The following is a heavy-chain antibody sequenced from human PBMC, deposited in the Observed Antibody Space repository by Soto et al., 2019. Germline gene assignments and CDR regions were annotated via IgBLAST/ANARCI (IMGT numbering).Heavy chain of an antibody. D-gene: IGHD1-26*01. CDR3: ARVRYSGSYQDAFDI. Sequence: SETLSLTCTVSGGSICSHYWSWIRQPPGKGLEWIGYIYYSGSTNYNPSLKSRVTISVDTSKNQFSLKLSSVTAADTAVYYCARVRYSGSYQDAFDIWGQGTMVT. CDR2: IYYSGST. CDR1: GGSICSHY. V-gene: IGHV4-59*11. J-gene: IGHJ3*02.